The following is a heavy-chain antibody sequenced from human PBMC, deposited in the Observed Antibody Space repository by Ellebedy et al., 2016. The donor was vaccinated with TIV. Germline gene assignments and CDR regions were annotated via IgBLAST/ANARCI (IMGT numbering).Heavy chain of an antibody. CDR2: IYCSGST. J-gene: IGHJ6*02. CDR3: ARGEVTLYYYGMDV. CDR1: GGSISSYY. V-gene: IGHV4-59*01. Sequence: MPGGSLRLSCTVSGGSISSYYWSWIRQPPGKGLEWIGYIYCSGSTNYNPSLKIRVTISVDTSKNQFSLKLSSVTAADSAVYYCARGEVTLYYYGMDVWGQGTTVTVSS.